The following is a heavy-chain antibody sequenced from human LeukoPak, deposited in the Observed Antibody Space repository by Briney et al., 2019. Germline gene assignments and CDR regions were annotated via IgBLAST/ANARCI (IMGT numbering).Heavy chain of an antibody. CDR1: GYTFTAYY. J-gene: IGHJ2*01. Sequence: ASVKLSCKASGYTFTAYYIHWVRQAPGQGLEWMGCISPNSGGTDYAQKFQGRVTMTRDTSISTAYVELSSLTSDDTAVYYCAIQPWGSGNNWYFDLWGRGTLVTVSS. CDR3: AIQPWGSGNNWYFDL. D-gene: IGHD7-27*01. V-gene: IGHV1-2*02. CDR2: ISPNSGGT.